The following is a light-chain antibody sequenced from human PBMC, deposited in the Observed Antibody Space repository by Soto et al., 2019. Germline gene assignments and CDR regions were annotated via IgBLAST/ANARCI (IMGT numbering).Light chain of an antibody. J-gene: IGKJ1*01. Sequence: IRLTHSASSLSASVGDRVTITCRASQRLXSYFNWYQRKPGKAPKFLXDDASSLQRGGPSRFSGSGSGTDFTLTISSLQPEDFANYYCQQSYSTPRTFGQGTKVDI. CDR2: DAS. CDR1: QRLXSY. CDR3: QQSYSTPRT. V-gene: IGKV1-39*01.